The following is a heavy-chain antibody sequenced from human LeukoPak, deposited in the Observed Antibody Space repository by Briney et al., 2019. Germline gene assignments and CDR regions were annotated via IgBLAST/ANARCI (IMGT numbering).Heavy chain of an antibody. Sequence: GGSLRLSCAASGFTFSSYEMNWVRQAPGKGLEWVSYISSSGSTIYYADSVKGRFTISRDNAKNSLYLQMNSLRAEDTAVYYCAKVREQWLGPFDYWGQGTLVTVSS. D-gene: IGHD6-19*01. CDR2: ISSSGSTI. V-gene: IGHV3-48*03. CDR1: GFTFSSYE. J-gene: IGHJ4*02. CDR3: AKVREQWLGPFDY.